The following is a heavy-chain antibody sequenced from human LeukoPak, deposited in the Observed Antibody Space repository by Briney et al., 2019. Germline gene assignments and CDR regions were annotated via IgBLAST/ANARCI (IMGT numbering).Heavy chain of an antibody. J-gene: IGHJ4*02. CDR2: ISYDGNNK. CDR3: ARGVVRYFDY. CDR1: GFTFSNSA. V-gene: IGHV3-30-3*01. D-gene: IGHD3-9*01. Sequence: GKSLRLSCAASGFTFSNSAMHWVRQAPGKGLEWVAFISYDGNNKYYADSVKGRFTISRDNAKNSLYLQMNSLRAEDTAVYYCARGVVRYFDYWGQGALVTVSS.